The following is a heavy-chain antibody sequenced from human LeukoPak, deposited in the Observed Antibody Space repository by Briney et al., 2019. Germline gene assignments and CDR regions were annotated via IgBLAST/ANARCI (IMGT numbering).Heavy chain of an antibody. CDR2: ITGGGGST. D-gene: IGHD3-10*01. CDR3: AKNPQGGYYGSGSYYWVY. CDR1: GFTFSSYA. J-gene: IGHJ4*02. V-gene: IGHV3-23*01. Sequence: GGSLRLSCAASGFTFSSYAVNWVRQAPGKGLEWVSAITGGGGSTYYADSVKGRFTISRDNSKNTLYLQMNSLRAEDTALYYCAKNPQGGYYGSGSYYWVYWGQGTLVTVSS.